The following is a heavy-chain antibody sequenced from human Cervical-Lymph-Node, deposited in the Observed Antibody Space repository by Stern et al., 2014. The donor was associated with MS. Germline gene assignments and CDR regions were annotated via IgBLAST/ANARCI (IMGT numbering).Heavy chain of an antibody. CDR1: GGTFSNYA. V-gene: IGHV1-69*01. D-gene: IGHD3-22*01. Sequence: QVQLVESGAEVKKPGSSVKVSCKASGGTFSNYAISWVRQAPGQGLEWLGGIIIIFDTPTYEQKFQGRVTITADESTNTAYMDLSSLRSEDTAVYYCARASDSSGYYPEYFQYWGQGTPVTVSS. CDR3: ARASDSSGYYPEYFQY. CDR2: IIIIFDTP. J-gene: IGHJ1*01.